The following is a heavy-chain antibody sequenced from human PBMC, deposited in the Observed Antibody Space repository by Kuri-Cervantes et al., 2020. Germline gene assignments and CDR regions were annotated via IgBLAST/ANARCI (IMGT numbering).Heavy chain of an antibody. D-gene: IGHD6-13*01. CDR1: GGTFSSYA. J-gene: IGHJ5*02. CDR2: IIPSFGTA. Sequence: SVKVSCKASGGTFSSYAISWVRQAPGQGLEWMGGIIPSFGTANYAQKFQGRVTIIADKSTSTAYMELSSLRSEDTAVYYCATSLSAADVSWFDPWGQGTLVTVSS. CDR3: ATSLSAADVSWFDP. V-gene: IGHV1-69*06.